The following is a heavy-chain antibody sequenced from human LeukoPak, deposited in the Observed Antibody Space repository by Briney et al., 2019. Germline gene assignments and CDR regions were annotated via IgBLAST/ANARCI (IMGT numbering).Heavy chain of an antibody. D-gene: IGHD3/OR15-3a*01. CDR2: IYAGDSDT. V-gene: IGHV5-51*01. CDR1: GYNFTNSW. J-gene: IGHJ4*02. CDR3: ARRPVGFGQYYFDY. Sequence: GESLKISCKGSGYNFTNSWIAWVRQMPGKGLEWMGIIYAGDSDTTYSPSFQGQATISADKSISTAYLQWSSLKASDTAMYYCARRPVGFGQYYFDYWGQGTLVT.